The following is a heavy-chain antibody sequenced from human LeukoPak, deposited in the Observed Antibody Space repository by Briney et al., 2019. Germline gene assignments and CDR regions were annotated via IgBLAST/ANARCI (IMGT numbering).Heavy chain of an antibody. V-gene: IGHV3-74*01. J-gene: IGHJ6*02. CDR2: INSDGSST. Sequence: QPGGSLRLSCAASGFTFSSYWMNWVRQAPGKGLVWVSRINSDGSSTTYADSVKGRFTISRDNAKNTLYLQMNSLRAEDTAVYYCARRRIVGAYYYYYYGMDVWGQGTTVTVSS. CDR1: GFTFSSYW. D-gene: IGHD1-26*01. CDR3: ARRRIVGAYYYYYYGMDV.